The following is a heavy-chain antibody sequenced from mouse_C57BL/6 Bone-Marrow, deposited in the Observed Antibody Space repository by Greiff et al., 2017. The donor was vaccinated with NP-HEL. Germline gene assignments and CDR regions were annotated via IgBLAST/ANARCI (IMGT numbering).Heavy chain of an antibody. Sequence: EVQVVESGTVLARPGASVKMSCKTSGYTFTSYWMHWVKQRPGQGLEWIGAIYPGNSDTSYNQKFKGKAKLTAVTSASTAYMELSSLTNEDSAVYYCTSDDGSRGPHYFDYWGQGTTLTVSS. V-gene: IGHV1-5*01. J-gene: IGHJ2*01. CDR3: TSDDGSRGPHYFDY. D-gene: IGHD2-3*01. CDR2: IYPGNSDT. CDR1: GYTFTSYW.